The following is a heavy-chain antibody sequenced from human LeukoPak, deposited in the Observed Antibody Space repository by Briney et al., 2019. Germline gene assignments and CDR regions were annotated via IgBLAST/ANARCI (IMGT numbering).Heavy chain of an antibody. V-gene: IGHV4-34*01. CDR3: ARPRRLGYFDY. CDR1: GGSISSYY. CDR2: INHSGST. J-gene: IGHJ4*02. Sequence: SETLSLTCTVSGGSISSYYWSWIRQPPGKGLEWIGEINHSGSTNYNPSLKSRVTISVDTSKNQFSLKLSSVTAADTAVYYCARPRRLGYFDYWGQGTLVTVSS.